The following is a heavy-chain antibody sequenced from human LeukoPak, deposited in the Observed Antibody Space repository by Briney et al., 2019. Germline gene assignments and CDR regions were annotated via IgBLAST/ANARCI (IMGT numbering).Heavy chain of an antibody. CDR1: GGSFSGYY. CDR3: ARGLWGLLPDY. V-gene: IGHV4-34*01. Sequence: SETLSLTCAVYGGSFSGYYWSWIRQPPGKGLEWIGEINHSGSTNCNPSLKSRVTISVDTSKNQFSLKLSSVTAADTAVYYCARGLWGLLPDYWGQGTLVTVSS. J-gene: IGHJ4*02. D-gene: IGHD3-22*01. CDR2: INHSGST.